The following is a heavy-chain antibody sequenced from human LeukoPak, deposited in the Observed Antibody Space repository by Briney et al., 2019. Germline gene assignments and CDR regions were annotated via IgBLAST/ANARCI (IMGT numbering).Heavy chain of an antibody. V-gene: IGHV3-21*01. CDR3: ARESGFGDSFDF. CDR1: GFSFSVYT. CDR2: ISGRSSNT. D-gene: IGHD3-22*01. Sequence: GGSLKLACDASGFSFSVYTMNWVRQAPGKGLEWVASISGRSSNTDYRDSVWGRFTVSRDNAKGTLYLQMSGLRVEDTAVYYCARESGFGDSFDFWGHGTMVIVSA. J-gene: IGHJ3*01.